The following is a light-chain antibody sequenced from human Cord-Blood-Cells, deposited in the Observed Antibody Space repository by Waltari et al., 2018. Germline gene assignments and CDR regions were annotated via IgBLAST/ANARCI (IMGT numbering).Light chain of an antibody. CDR2: KDS. CDR3: YSAADNNYV. J-gene: IGLJ1*01. CDR1: VLAKKY. Sequence: SYELTQPSSVSVSPGQTARITCSGDVLAKKYARWVQQKPGQAPVLVIYKDSERPSGIPERFSGSSSGTTVTLTISGAQVEDEADYYCYSAADNNYVFGTGTKVTVL. V-gene: IGLV3-27*01.